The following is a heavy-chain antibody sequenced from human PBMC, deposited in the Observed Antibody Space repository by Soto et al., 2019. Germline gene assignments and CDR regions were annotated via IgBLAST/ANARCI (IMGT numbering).Heavy chain of an antibody. V-gene: IGHV1-8*01. Sequence: QVQLVQSGAEVKKPGASVKVSCKASGYTFTSYDINWVRQATGQGLEWMGWMNPNSGNTGYAQKLQGRVTMTRNTSISTAYMELSSLRSEDTAVYYCARIAPMAAVGPVDYWGQGTLVTVSS. J-gene: IGHJ4*02. D-gene: IGHD6-13*01. CDR1: GYTFTSYD. CDR2: MNPNSGNT. CDR3: ARIAPMAAVGPVDY.